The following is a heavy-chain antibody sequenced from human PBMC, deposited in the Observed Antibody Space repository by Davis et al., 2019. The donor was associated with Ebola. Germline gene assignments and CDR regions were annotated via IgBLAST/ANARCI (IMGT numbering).Heavy chain of an antibody. Sequence: SETLSLTCTVSGGSISSSSYYWGWIRQPPGKGLEWIGNIYYSRSTYYNPSLKSRVTISVDTSKTHFSLKLNSVIAADTAVYYCARGGGAFDYWGQGTLVTVSS. D-gene: IGHD2-15*01. J-gene: IGHJ4*02. CDR2: IYYSRST. CDR3: ARGGGAFDY. V-gene: IGHV4-39*02. CDR1: GGSISSSSYY.